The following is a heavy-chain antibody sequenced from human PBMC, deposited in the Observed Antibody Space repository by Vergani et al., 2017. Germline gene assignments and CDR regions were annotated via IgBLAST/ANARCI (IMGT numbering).Heavy chain of an antibody. CDR3: ARTPLPDGYVWGSVYAFDI. D-gene: IGHD3-16*01. CDR2: ISAYNGNT. J-gene: IGHJ3*02. V-gene: IGHV1-18*01. CDR1: GYTFTSYG. Sequence: QVQLVQSGAEVKKPGASVKVSCKASGYTFTSYGISWVRQAPGQGLEWMGWISAYNGNTNYAQKLQGRVTMTTDTSTSTAYMELRSLRSDDTAVYYCARTPLPDGYVWGSVYAFDIWGQGTMVTVSS.